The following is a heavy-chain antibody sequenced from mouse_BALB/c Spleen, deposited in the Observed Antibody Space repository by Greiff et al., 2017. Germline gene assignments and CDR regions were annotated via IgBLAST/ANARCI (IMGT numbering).Heavy chain of an antibody. J-gene: IGHJ1*01. D-gene: IGHD1-1*01. CDR3: ARQANLLLHYWYFDV. Sequence: EVQLQESGGGLVQPGGSLKLSCAASGFDFSRYWMSWVRQAPGKGLEWIGEINPDSSTINYTPSLKDKFIISRDNAKNTLYLQMSKVRSEDTALYYCARQANLLLHYWYFDVWGAGTTVTVSS. V-gene: IGHV4-1*02. CDR2: INPDSSTI. CDR1: GFDFSRYW.